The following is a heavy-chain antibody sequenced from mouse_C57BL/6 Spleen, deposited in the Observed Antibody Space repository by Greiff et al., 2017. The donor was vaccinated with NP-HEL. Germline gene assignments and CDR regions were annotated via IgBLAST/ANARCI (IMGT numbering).Heavy chain of an antibody. J-gene: IGHJ4*01. CDR2: IWSGGST. Sequence: VKLMESGPGLVQPSQSLSITCTVSGFSLTSYGVHWVRQSPGKGLEWLGVIWSGGSTDYNAAFISRLSISKDNSKSQVFFKMNSLQADDTAIYYCARYYYGSSGWAMDYWGQGTSVTVSS. CDR3: ARYYYGSSGWAMDY. CDR1: GFSLTSYG. D-gene: IGHD1-1*01. V-gene: IGHV2-2*01.